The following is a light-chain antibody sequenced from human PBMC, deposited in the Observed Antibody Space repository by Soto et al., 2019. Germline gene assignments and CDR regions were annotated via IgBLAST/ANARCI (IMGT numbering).Light chain of an antibody. CDR3: QKYNSTPRT. J-gene: IGKJ1*01. Sequence: DIPMTQSPSSLSASVGDRVTITCRASQGISNYLAWYQQKPRKVPKLLIYAASTLQSGVPSRFSGSGSGTDFTLTISSLQPEDVATYYCQKYNSTPRTFDQGKKVDIK. CDR2: AAS. CDR1: QGISNY. V-gene: IGKV1-27*01.